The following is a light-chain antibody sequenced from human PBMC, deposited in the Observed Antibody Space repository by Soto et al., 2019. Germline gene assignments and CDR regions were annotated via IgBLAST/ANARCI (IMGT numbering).Light chain of an antibody. CDR3: QHSYSTPLT. J-gene: IGKJ4*01. CDR1: KPISTS. Sequence: DIQVTQSPPNLSASLGDRVIITCRAGKPISTSLHWFQQKPGKAPELLIYAVSNLQPGVPSRFSGRATGTEFTLIINSLHPDDIAVFYCQHSYSTPLTFGGGTEVQIK. CDR2: AVS. V-gene: IGKV1-39*01.